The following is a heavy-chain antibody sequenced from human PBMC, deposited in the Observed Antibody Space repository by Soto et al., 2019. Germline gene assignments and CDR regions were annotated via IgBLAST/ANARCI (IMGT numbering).Heavy chain of an antibody. D-gene: IGHD3-22*01. V-gene: IGHV1-2*02. Sequence: ASVKVSCKVSGYTFTGYYMHWVRQAPGQGLEWMGWINPNSGGTNYAQKFQGRVTMTRDTSISTAYMELSRLRSDDTAVYYCARADRPYYYDSSGYYDAFDIWGQGTMVTVSS. CDR3: ARADRPYYYDSSGYYDAFDI. CDR2: INPNSGGT. CDR1: GYTFTGYY. J-gene: IGHJ3*02.